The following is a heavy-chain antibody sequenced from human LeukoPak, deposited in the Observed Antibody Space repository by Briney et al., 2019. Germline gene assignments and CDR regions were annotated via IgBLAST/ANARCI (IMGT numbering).Heavy chain of an antibody. CDR2: IRYDGSNK. D-gene: IGHD1-26*01. V-gene: IGHV3-30*02. CDR3: AKDSYSGSYYGYFDY. CDR1: GFTFSSYG. J-gene: IGHJ4*02. Sequence: GGSLRLSCAASGFTFSSYGMHWVRRAPGKGLEWVAFIRYDGSNKYYADSVKGRFTISRDNSKNTLYLQMNSLRAEDTAVYYCAKDSYSGSYYGYFDYWGQGTLVTVSS.